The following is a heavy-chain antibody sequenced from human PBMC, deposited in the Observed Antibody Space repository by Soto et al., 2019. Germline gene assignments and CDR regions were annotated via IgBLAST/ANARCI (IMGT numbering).Heavy chain of an antibody. CDR2: ISSGGNT. CDR3: ARDTLGGAYDFCH. J-gene: IGHJ4*02. Sequence: EVQLVESGGGLVQPGGSLRLSCAASGLTVSNVYMTWVRQAPGKGLEWVSVISSGGNTYYADSVKGRFTISRDNSKNTLYLEMKSLRAGDTAVYYCARDTLGGAYDFCHGGQGTLVTVSS. D-gene: IGHD3-3*01. CDR1: GLTVSNVY. V-gene: IGHV3-66*01.